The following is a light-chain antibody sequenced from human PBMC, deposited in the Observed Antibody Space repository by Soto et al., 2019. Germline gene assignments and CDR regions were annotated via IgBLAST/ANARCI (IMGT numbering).Light chain of an antibody. Sequence: EIPSSHSPSTLSASVGDRVSITCRAGQSISSWLAWYQQKPGKAPPLLIYTTSNLQSGVPSRFSGSGSATHFTLTISSLQPEDFATYYCQQHYYTPRTFGQGTKVDI. CDR1: QSISSW. CDR3: QQHYYTPRT. CDR2: TTS. J-gene: IGKJ1*01. V-gene: IGKV1-5*01.